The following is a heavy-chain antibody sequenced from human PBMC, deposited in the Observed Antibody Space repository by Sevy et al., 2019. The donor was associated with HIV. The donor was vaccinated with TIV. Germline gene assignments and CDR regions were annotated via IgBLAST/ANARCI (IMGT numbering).Heavy chain of an antibody. CDR2: INPSDGGT. J-gene: IGHJ4*02. V-gene: IGHV1-46*01. CDR1: GYTITRYY. Sequence: ASVKVSCKASGYTITRYYMHWMRQAPGQGLEWMGIINPSDGGTTYAQKFQGRVTMTRETSTSTVYMELSSLRSEDTAVYYCASYTTGSRGDYWGQGTLVTVSS. CDR3: ASYTTGSRGDY. D-gene: IGHD3-16*01.